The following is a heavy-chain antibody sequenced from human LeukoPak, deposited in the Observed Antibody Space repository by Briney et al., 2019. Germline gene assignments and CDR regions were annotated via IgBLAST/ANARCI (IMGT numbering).Heavy chain of an antibody. Sequence: PGGPLRLXCAASGFTFSSYSTNWVRQAPGKGLEWVSYISSSGSTRYYADSVKGRFTISRDNAENSLYLQMNNLRAEDTAVYYCARLAGYCSGGSCYSEYNWFDPWGQGTLVTVSS. CDR2: ISSSGSTR. CDR1: GFTFSSYS. D-gene: IGHD2-15*01. CDR3: ARLAGYCSGGSCYSEYNWFDP. J-gene: IGHJ5*02. V-gene: IGHV3-48*04.